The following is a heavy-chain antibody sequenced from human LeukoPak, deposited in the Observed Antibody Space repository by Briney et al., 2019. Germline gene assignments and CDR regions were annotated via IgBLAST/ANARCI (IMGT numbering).Heavy chain of an antibody. Sequence: SETLSLTCTVSGGSISSSSYYWGWIRQPPGKGLEWIGSIYYSGSTYYNPSLKSRVTISVDTSKNQFSLKLSSVTAADTAVYYCARLRSPGGSGYENYFDYWGQGTLVTVSS. J-gene: IGHJ4*02. V-gene: IGHV4-39*07. CDR2: IYYSGST. CDR3: ARLRSPGGSGYENYFDY. CDR1: GGSISSSSYY. D-gene: IGHD3-22*01.